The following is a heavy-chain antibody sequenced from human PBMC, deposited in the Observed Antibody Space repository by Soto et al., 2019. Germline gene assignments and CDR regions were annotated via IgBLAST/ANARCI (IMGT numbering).Heavy chain of an antibody. CDR2: ISGSGGST. V-gene: IGHV3-23*01. J-gene: IGHJ4*02. CDR3: AKLRYFDWLFDY. CDR1: GFTFSSYA. Sequence: PGGSLRLSCAASGFTFSSYAMSWVRQAPGKGLEWVSAISGSGGSTYYADSVKGRFTISRYNSKNTLYLQMNSLRAEDTAAYYCAKLRYFDWLFDYWGQGTLVTVSS. D-gene: IGHD3-9*01.